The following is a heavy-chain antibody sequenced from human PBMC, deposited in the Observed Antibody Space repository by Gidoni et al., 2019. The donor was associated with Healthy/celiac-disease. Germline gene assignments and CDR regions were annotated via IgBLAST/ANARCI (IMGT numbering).Heavy chain of an antibody. V-gene: IGHV5-51*01. CDR1: GYSFTSYW. J-gene: IGHJ4*02. Sequence: EVQLVQSGAEVKKHGESLKLSWKGSGYSFTSYWIGWVRQMPGKGLEWMWIIYPGDSDTRYSPSFQGQVTISADKSISTAYLQWSSLKASDTAMYYCARLINWNYPPYYFDYWGQGTLVTVSS. CDR2: IYPGDSDT. CDR3: ARLINWNYPPYYFDY. D-gene: IGHD1-7*01.